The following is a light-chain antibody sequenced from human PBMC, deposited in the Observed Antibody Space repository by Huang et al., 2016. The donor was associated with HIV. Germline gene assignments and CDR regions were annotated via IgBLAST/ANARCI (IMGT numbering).Light chain of an antibody. CDR2: DAS. Sequence: EIVLTQSPATLSLSPGEGATLSCRASQSVSSSLAWYQHKAGQAPRLLSYDASNRATGIPARFSGSGVGTHFTLTISSLEPEDFAVYYCQQHNIWPTFGGGTKVEIK. CDR1: QSVSSS. V-gene: IGKV3-11*01. CDR3: QQHNIWPT. J-gene: IGKJ4*01.